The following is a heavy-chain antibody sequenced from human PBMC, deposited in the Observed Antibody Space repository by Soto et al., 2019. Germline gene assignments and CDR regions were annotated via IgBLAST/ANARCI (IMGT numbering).Heavy chain of an antibody. D-gene: IGHD6-13*01. Sequence: SVKVSCKASGGTLSNYAISWVRQAPGQGLEWMGGIMATFGPANSAQKFQGRVRIIADKSTDTAYLELSSLRSEDTAVYCARGGFSSNWRFDYWGQGTLVTVSS. CDR2: IMATFGPA. CDR3: ARGGFSSNWRFDY. J-gene: IGHJ4*02. CDR1: GGTLSNYA. V-gene: IGHV1-69*06.